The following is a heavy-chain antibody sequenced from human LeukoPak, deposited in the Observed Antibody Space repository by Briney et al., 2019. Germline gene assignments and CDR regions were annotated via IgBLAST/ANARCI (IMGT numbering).Heavy chain of an antibody. Sequence: GASVKVSCKASVYTFTGYYLFWVRQAPGQGLEWMGWINPNSGATKYAQNFQGRVTLTSDTSIRTTYMELSSLRSDDTAVYYCARDERYSYGDNHYPDLGFWGQGTPVTVSS. J-gene: IGHJ4*02. V-gene: IGHV1-2*02. CDR2: INPNSGAT. CDR1: VYTFTGYY. D-gene: IGHD4/OR15-4a*01. CDR3: ARDERYSYGDNHYPDLGF.